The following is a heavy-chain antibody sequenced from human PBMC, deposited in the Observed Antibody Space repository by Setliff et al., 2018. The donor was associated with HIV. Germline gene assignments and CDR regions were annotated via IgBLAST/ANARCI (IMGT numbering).Heavy chain of an antibody. Sequence: LSLTCAVSGDSVSSRSYYWSWVRQAPGKGLEWVSGISGSAGTTYYADSVKGRFTISRDNAKNSLYLQMNSLRAEDTAVYYCARPNYYDSSGSFDYWGQGTLVTAPQ. J-gene: IGHJ4*02. CDR3: ARPNYYDSSGSFDY. CDR2: ISGSAGTT. V-gene: IGHV3-48*03. CDR1: GDSVSSRSYY. D-gene: IGHD3-22*01.